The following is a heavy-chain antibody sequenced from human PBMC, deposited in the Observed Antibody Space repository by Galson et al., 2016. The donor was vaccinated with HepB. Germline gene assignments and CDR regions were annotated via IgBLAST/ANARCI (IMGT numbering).Heavy chain of an antibody. J-gene: IGHJ4*02. CDR2: ISGSGKTI. D-gene: IGHD3-16*01. Sequence: SLRLSCAASGFIFSDYEMNWVRQAPGKGLEWISYISGSGKTIDYADSVRGRFTISRDNAKNSLYLQMNSLRAEDTAVYYCAAWYYDYAHESDWGQGTLVTVSS. CDR3: AAWYYDYAHESD. CDR1: GFIFSDYE. V-gene: IGHV3-48*03.